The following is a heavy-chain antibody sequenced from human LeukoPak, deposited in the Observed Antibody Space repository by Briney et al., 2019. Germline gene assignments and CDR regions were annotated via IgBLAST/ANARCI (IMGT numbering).Heavy chain of an antibody. CDR1: GFTFSSYW. CDR2: INGDGTGT. V-gene: IGHV3-74*01. Sequence: GGSLRLSCAASGFTFSSYWIHWVRQIPGKGLVWVSRINGDGTGTYYSDSVKGRFTVSRDNAKNTAFLQMNSLTVDDSAVYYCVRDLRAYDHWGQGTLVAVSS. J-gene: IGHJ5*02. CDR3: VRDLRAYDH.